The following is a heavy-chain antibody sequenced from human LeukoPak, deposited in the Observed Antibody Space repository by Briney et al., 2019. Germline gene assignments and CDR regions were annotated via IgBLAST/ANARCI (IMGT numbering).Heavy chain of an antibody. CDR2: IYYSGST. J-gene: IGHJ4*02. CDR3: ARASSIVGATGFDY. CDR1: GGSISSYY. D-gene: IGHD1-26*01. V-gene: IGHV4-59*01. Sequence: SETLSLTCTVSGGSISSYYWSWIRQPPGKGLEWIGYIYYSGSTNYNPSLKSRVTISVDTSKNQFSLKLSSVTAADTAVYYCARASSIVGATGFDYWGQGTLVTVSS.